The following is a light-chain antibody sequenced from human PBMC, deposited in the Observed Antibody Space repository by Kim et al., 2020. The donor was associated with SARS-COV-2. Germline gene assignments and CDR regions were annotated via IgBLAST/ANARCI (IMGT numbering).Light chain of an antibody. J-gene: IGKJ5*01. CDR2: GAS. V-gene: IGKV3-15*01. CDR1: QSISSN. CDR3: QQYSDWRPIT. Sequence: EIVMTQSPATLSVSPGERVTLSCRASQSISSNLAWYQQKPGQAPRLLISGASTRATNIPSRFSGSGSGREFTLTITTRQSEDFAIYYCQQYSDWRPITFGQGTRLEIK.